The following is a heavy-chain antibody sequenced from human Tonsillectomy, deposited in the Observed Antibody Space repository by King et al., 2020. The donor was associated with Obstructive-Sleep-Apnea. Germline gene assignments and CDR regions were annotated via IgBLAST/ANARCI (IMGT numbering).Heavy chain of an antibody. CDR2: ISYDGSNK. CDR3: AKEPLYSSGWTSYYCYYGMDV. CDR1: GFTFSSYD. J-gene: IGHJ6*02. D-gene: IGHD6-19*01. Sequence: VQLVESGGGVVQPGRSLRLSCAASGFTFSSYDMHWVRQAPGKGLEWVAVISYDGSNKYYADSVKGRFTISRDNSKNTLYLQMNSLRAEDTAVNYCAKEPLYSSGWTSYYCYYGMDVWGQGTPVTVSS. V-gene: IGHV3-30*18.